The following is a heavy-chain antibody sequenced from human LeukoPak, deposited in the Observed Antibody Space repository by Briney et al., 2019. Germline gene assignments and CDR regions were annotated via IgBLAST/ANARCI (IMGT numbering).Heavy chain of an antibody. CDR2: IHSGGST. CDR1: GFTVSNNY. CDR3: ARLVSGSVDS. V-gene: IGHV3-53*01. Sequence: GGSLRLSCAASGFTVSNNYMSWARQAPGKGLEWASGIHSGGSTYYVDPVKGRFTISRDNSQNTLYLQMNSLRAEDTAVFYCARLVSGSVDSWGQGTLVTVSS. D-gene: IGHD1-26*01. J-gene: IGHJ4*02.